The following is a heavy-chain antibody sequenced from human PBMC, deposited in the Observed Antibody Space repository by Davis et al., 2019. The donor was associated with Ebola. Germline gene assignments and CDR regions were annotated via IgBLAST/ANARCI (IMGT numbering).Heavy chain of an antibody. V-gene: IGHV4-34*01. CDR3: ARGREGVYVGDY. Sequence: PSETLSLTCVVYGGSFSGYYWSWIRQPPGKGLEWIGEINQSGRTNYSPSLKSRLTISVDTPKHQVSLKLNSVTAADTAVYFCARGREGVYVGDYWGQGTLVTVSS. CDR2: INQSGRT. J-gene: IGHJ4*02. D-gene: IGHD5/OR15-5a*01. CDR1: GGSFSGYY.